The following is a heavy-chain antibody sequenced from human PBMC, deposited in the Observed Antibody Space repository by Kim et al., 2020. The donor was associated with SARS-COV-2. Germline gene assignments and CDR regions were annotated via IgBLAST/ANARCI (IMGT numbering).Heavy chain of an antibody. CDR2: IGSGGRT. CDR3: AKDVAACSGGTCNRRWFDP. Sequence: GGSLRLSCAASGFTFSISAMSWVRQAPGKGLEWVSAIGSGGRTYYADSVKGRFTISRDNSKNTVYLQMNSLRGEDTALYFCAKDVAACSGGTCNRRWFDPWGQGTLVTVSS. D-gene: IGHD2-15*01. V-gene: IGHV3-23*01. J-gene: IGHJ5*02. CDR1: GFTFSISA.